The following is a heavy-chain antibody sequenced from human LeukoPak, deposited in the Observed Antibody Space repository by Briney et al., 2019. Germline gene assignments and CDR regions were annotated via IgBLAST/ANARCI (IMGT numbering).Heavy chain of an antibody. J-gene: IGHJ4*02. CDR3: ARDSGMVRGTVDY. CDR2: INPSGGST. V-gene: IGHV1-46*01. Sequence: ASVKVSCKSSGYTFTSYYMYWVRQAPGQGLEGMGIINPSGGSTRYAQKLQGRVTMTRDTSTSTVYLELSSLRAEDTAVYYCARDSGMVRGTVDYWGQGTLVTVSS. CDR1: GYTFTSYY. D-gene: IGHD3-10*01.